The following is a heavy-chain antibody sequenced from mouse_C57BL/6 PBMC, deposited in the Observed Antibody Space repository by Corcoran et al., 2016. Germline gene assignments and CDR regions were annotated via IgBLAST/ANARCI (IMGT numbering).Heavy chain of an antibody. CDR3: ARRGTWFAY. CDR1: GYSITSGYY. CDR2: ISYDGSN. V-gene: IGHV3-6*01. Sequence: DVQLRESGPGLVKPSQSLSLTCSVTGYSITSGYYWNWIRQFPGNKLEWMGYISYDGSNNYNPSLKNRISITRDTSKNQFFLKLNSVTTEDTATYYCARRGTWFAYWGQGTLVTVSA. J-gene: IGHJ3*01.